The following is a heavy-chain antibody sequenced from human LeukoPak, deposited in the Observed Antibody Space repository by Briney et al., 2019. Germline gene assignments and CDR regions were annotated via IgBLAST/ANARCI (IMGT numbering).Heavy chain of an antibody. V-gene: IGHV3-21*01. CDR1: GFTFSSYS. CDR2: ISGSLTHI. CDR3: ARDPPGCGSLLHFEY. J-gene: IGHJ4*02. Sequence: GGSLRLSCVASGFTFSSYSMNWIRQAPGKGLEWVSSISGSLTHIYYADSLKGRFTVSRDNAKNSLYLQMNTLRAEDTAVYYCARDPPGCGSLLHFEYWGQATVVTVSA. D-gene: IGHD2-15*01.